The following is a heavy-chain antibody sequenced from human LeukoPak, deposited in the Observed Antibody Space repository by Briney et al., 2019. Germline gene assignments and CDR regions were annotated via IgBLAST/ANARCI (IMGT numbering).Heavy chain of an antibody. D-gene: IGHD1-26*01. CDR2: ISTGSSTT. Sequence: GGSLRLSCAASGFTFSSYSMNWVRQAPGKGLEWISYISTGSSTTYYADSVKGRFIISRDNAKDSLYLQMNSLRDEDTALYYCAKDRTVVGATSFDYWGLGTLVTVSS. V-gene: IGHV3-48*02. CDR1: GFTFSSYS. J-gene: IGHJ4*02. CDR3: AKDRTVVGATSFDY.